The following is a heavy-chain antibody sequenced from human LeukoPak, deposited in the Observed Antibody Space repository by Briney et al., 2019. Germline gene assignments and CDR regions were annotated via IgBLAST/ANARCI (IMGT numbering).Heavy chain of an antibody. J-gene: IGHJ4*02. V-gene: IGHV4-59*01. CDR1: GGSISSYY. Sequence: SETLSLTCTVSGGSISSYYWSRIRQPPGKGLEWIGYIYYSGSTNYNPSLKSRVTISVDTYKNQFSLKLSSVTAADTAVYYCARGYYYDSSGYYLGYWGQGTLVTVSS. D-gene: IGHD3-22*01. CDR2: IYYSGST. CDR3: ARGYYYDSSGYYLGY.